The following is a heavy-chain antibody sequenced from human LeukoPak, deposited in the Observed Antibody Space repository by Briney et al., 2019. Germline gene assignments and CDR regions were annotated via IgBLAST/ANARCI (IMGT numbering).Heavy chain of an antibody. Sequence: GSLRLSCAASGFTYSNYWMTWVRQAPGKGLEWVANIKQDGSEQYYVDSVKGRFTISRDNAKNSLYLQMNSLRAEDTAVYYCAREIEAYCGGDCYLIDAFDIWGQGTMVTVSS. J-gene: IGHJ3*02. CDR1: GFTYSNYW. V-gene: IGHV3-7*01. CDR2: IKQDGSEQ. D-gene: IGHD2-21*02. CDR3: AREIEAYCGGDCYLIDAFDI.